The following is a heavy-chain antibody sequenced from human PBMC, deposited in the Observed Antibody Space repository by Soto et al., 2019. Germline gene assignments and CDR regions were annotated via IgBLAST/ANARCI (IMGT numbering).Heavy chain of an antibody. V-gene: IGHV3-21*01. D-gene: IGHD6-13*01. CDR1: GFTFRSFT. J-gene: IGHJ5*02. CDR2: ISSNSAYI. Sequence: GGSLRLSCAASGFTFRSFTMNWGRQAPGKGLEWVSTISSNSAYIYYTDALRGRFTISRDNAKNSLQLQMNSLRAEDTAVYYCTRDASRDSSARGWFDPWGPGTLVTVSS. CDR3: TRDASRDSSARGWFDP.